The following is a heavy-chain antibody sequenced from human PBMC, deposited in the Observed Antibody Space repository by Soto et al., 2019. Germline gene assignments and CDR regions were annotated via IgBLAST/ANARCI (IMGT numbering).Heavy chain of an antibody. J-gene: IGHJ4*02. CDR1: GDSISGWY. Sequence: QVQLQESGPGLVKPSETLSLTCTVSGDSISGWYWSWIRQPPGKGLEWIGYIYYSGSINYNPSLKSRVTISVDPSKNPFSLRLSSVTAADTAVYYCAKSLWETSGWKTDYWGQGTLVTVSS. V-gene: IGHV4-59*01. CDR3: AKSLWETSGWKTDY. CDR2: IYYSGSI. D-gene: IGHD6-19*01.